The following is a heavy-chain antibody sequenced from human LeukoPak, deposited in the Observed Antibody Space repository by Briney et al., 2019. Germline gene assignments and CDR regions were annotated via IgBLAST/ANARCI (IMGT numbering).Heavy chain of an antibody. J-gene: IGHJ4*02. CDR1: GFTFSSYS. CDR2: ISSSSSTI. V-gene: IGHV3-48*01. CDR3: AKLDIVAEAVQFDY. D-gene: IGHD2-2*03. Sequence: GGSLRLSCAASGFTFSSYSMNWVRQAPGKGLEWVSYISSSSSTIYYADSVKGRFTISGDNSKNTLYLQMNSLRAQDTAVYYCAKLDIVAEAVQFDYWGQGTLVTVSS.